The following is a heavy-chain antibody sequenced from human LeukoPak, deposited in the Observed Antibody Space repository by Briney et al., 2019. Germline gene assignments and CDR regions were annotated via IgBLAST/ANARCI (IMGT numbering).Heavy chain of an antibody. D-gene: IGHD2-2*01. Sequence: SETLSLTCTVSGGSISSSSYYWGWIRQPPGKGLEWIGSIHYSGSTNYNPSLKSRVTISVDTSKNQFSLKLSSVTAADTAVYYCARQAGYCSSTSCYGPFDYWGQGTLVTVSS. CDR1: GGSISSSSYY. CDR3: ARQAGYCSSTSCYGPFDY. J-gene: IGHJ4*02. V-gene: IGHV4-39*01. CDR2: IHYSGST.